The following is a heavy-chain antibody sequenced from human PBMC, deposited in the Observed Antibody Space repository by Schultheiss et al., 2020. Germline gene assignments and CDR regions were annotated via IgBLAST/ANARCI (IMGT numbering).Heavy chain of an antibody. D-gene: IGHD4-17*01. V-gene: IGHV3-48*04. J-gene: IGHJ5*02. CDR1: GFDFSRYV. CDR3: ARGGGRYGDTTGWFDP. CDR2: ISSSGSTI. Sequence: GGSLRLSCAASGFDFSRYVFHWVRQAPGKGLEWVSYISSSGSTIYYADSVKGRFTISRDNAKNSLYLQMNSLRAEDTAVYYCARGGGRYGDTTGWFDPWGKGHLGTGS.